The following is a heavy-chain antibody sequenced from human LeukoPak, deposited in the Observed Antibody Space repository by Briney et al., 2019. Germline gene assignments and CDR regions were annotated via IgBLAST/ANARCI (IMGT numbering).Heavy chain of an antibody. J-gene: IGHJ4*02. CDR3: ARGGDYPFDY. CDR2: IRSDGSTT. D-gene: IGHD4-17*01. V-gene: IGHV3-74*01. Sequence: GGSLRLSCAASGFTFSSYWMHWGRQGPGKGLVWVSRIRSDGSTTTYADSVKGRFTISRDNAKNTLYLQMNSLRAEDTAVYYCARGGDYPFDYWGQGTLVTVSS. CDR1: GFTFSSYW.